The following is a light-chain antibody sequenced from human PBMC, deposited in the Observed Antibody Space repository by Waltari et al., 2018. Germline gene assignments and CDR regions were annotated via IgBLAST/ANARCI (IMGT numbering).Light chain of an antibody. CDR2: DVT. J-gene: IGLJ1*01. Sequence: QSALTQPASVSGSPGQSITISCTGTSSDVGGYLYVSWYQQHPGTAPKLMIYDVTKRPSGVSRRFSGSKSGNTASLTISGLQAEDEADYYCSSFTSVTISTVFGTGTKVTVL. V-gene: IGLV2-14*03. CDR3: SSFTSVTISTV. CDR1: SSDVGGYLY.